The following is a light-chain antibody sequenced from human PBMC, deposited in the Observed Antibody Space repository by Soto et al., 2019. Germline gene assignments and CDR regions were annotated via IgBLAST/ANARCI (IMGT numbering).Light chain of an antibody. CDR1: QSVSSSY. CDR3: QQYGSSPPMYT. V-gene: IGKV3-20*01. Sequence: EIVLTQSPGTLSLSPGERATLSCRASQSVSSSYLAWYQQKPGQAPRLLIYGASSRATGIPDRFSGSGSGTVFTLASSRLEPEDFAVYYWQQYGSSPPMYTFGQGTKLEIK. J-gene: IGKJ2*01. CDR2: GAS.